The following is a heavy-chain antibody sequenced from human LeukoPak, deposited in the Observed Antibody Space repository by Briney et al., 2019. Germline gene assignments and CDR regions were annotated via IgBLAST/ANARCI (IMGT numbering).Heavy chain of an antibody. J-gene: IGHJ4*02. V-gene: IGHV4-31*03. D-gene: IGHD1-26*01. Sequence: ASQTLSLTCTVSGGSISSGGYYWSWIRQHPGKGLEWIGYIYYSGSSYYNPSLKSRVTISVDTSKNQFSLKLSSVTAADTAVYYCARAGTKWELLREFDYWGQGTLVTVSS. CDR3: ARAGTKWELLREFDY. CDR2: IYYSGSS. CDR1: GGSISSGGYY.